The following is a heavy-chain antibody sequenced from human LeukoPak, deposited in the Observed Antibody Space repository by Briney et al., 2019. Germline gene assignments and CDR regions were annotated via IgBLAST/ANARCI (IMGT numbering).Heavy chain of an antibody. Sequence: ASVTVSFTSSGYTFTVYYIHLVRQAPGQGLEWMGWINLNSGGTIYAQKFQGRVTMTRDTSISTVYMDLSRLRSDDTAVYYWARDPRSPYGSGSHFYYHMDVWGKGTLVTVSS. CDR3: ARDPRSPYGSGSHFYYHMDV. V-gene: IGHV1-2*02. CDR2: INLNSGGT. CDR1: GYTFTVYY. D-gene: IGHD3-10*01. J-gene: IGHJ6*03.